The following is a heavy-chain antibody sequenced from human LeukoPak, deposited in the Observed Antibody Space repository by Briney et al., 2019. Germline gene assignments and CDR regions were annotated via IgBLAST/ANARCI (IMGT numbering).Heavy chain of an antibody. D-gene: IGHD6-13*01. V-gene: IGHV3-30-3*01. CDR1: GFNFSTFT. CDR3: TRDRRFITAAGTQREDYSYGMDV. Sequence: GGSLRLSCAASGFNFSTFTMHWVRQAPGKGLEWVAVISSDGRSKHYADSVKGRFTISRDNSRDTLSVQMDSLRGEDTAVYYCTRDRRFITAAGTQREDYSYGMDVWGQGTSVTVSS. J-gene: IGHJ6*02. CDR2: ISSDGRSK.